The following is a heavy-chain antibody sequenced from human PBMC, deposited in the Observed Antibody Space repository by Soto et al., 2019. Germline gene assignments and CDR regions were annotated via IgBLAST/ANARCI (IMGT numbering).Heavy chain of an antibody. CDR1: GYDFSKHW. Sequence: PGESLKISCKGSGYDFSKHWITWVRQVPGKGLEWMGRIHPSDSLTNDSLSFQGHVTISADKSTSTASLQWNSLKASDTAIYYCARLGTISPLDYWGQGTLVTVSS. J-gene: IGHJ4*02. CDR2: IHPSDSLT. CDR3: ARLGTISPLDY. D-gene: IGHD7-27*01. V-gene: IGHV5-10-1*01.